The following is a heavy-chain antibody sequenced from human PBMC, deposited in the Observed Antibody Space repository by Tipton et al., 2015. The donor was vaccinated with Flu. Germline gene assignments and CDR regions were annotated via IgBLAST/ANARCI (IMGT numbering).Heavy chain of an antibody. D-gene: IGHD2-2*01. Sequence: LRLSCTVSGGSISSSNYYWGWIRQPPGKGLEWIGSIYYSGSTYYNPSLKSRVTISVDTSKNQFSLKLSPVTAADTAVYYCARSNQLGYCVSTSCYGVPWFDPWGQGTQVTVSS. CDR3: ARSNQLGYCVSTSCYGVPWFDP. CDR1: GGSISSSNYY. CDR2: IYYSGST. V-gene: IGHV4-39*07. J-gene: IGHJ5*02.